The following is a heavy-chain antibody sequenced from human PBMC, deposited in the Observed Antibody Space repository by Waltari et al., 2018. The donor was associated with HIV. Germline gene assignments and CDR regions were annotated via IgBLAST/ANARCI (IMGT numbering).Heavy chain of an antibody. CDR3: ATYSTSFDYFDY. V-gene: IGHV4-39*01. CDR2: FFYSGNT. CDR1: GGPISSSSYY. Sequence: QLQVQESGPGLVEPSGTLSLTCTVSGGPISSSSYYGGWIRQPPGKGLEWIGNFFYSGNTYYNPSLKSRVTISVDTSKNQFSLKLSSVTAADTAVYYCATYSTSFDYFDYWGQGTLVTVSS. D-gene: IGHD6-6*01. J-gene: IGHJ4*02.